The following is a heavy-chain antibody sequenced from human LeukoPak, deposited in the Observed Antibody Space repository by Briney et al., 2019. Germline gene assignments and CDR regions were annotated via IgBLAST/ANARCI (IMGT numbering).Heavy chain of an antibody. CDR2: IYQDGNEI. CDR3: AKDKSYRGYYPYYFDY. Sequence: GGSLRLSCAASGFTFSSFWMTWVRQAPGRGLEWVANIYQDGNEIYYVDSVKGRFTISRDDAKSSLYLQMNSLRAEDMALYYCAKDKSYRGYYPYYFDYWGQGTLVTVSS. J-gene: IGHJ4*02. V-gene: IGHV3-7*03. D-gene: IGHD1-26*01. CDR1: GFTFSSFW.